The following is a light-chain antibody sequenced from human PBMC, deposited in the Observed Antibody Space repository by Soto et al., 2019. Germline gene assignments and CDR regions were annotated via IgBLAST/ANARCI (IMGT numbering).Light chain of an antibody. Sequence: DIQMTQSPSSLSPSIGDRVTITCRASQSISSSLNWYQQKPGKAPKLLIYAASSLQSGVPSEFSGGGSGTDFTLTISSLQPEDFATYYCQQSYNPPFTFGPGTTVDI. J-gene: IGKJ3*01. CDR1: QSISSS. CDR2: AAS. CDR3: QQSYNPPFT. V-gene: IGKV1-39*01.